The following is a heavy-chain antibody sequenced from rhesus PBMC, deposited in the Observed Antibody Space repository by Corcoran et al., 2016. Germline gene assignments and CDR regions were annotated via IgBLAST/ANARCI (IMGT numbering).Heavy chain of an antibody. V-gene: IGHV3-30*02. D-gene: IGHD5-24*01. CDR2: IKRKTDGETA. J-gene: IGHJ4*01. Sequence: EVQLVESGGGLVQPGGSLRLSCAASGFTFSNSWMSWVRQAPGKGLEWVARIKRKTDGETADYAASVKGRFTISRDDSKNTLYLQMNSLKTEDTAVYYCTTYAIQWVQFGYWGQGVLVTVSS. CDR1: GFTFSNSW. CDR3: TTYAIQWVQFGY.